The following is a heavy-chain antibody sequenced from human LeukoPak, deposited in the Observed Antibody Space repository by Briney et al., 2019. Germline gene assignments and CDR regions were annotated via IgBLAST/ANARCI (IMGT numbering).Heavy chain of an antibody. CDR1: GGSISSYY. CDR3: ARGHIDYDYVWGSYRLYYFDY. V-gene: IGHV4-59*08. CDR2: IYYSGST. Sequence: PSETLSLTCTVSGGSISSYYWSWIRQPPGKGLEWIGYIYYSGSTNYNPSLKSRVTISVDTSKNQFSLKLSSVTAADTAVYYCARGHIDYDYVWGSYRLYYFDYWGQGTLVTVSS. J-gene: IGHJ4*02. D-gene: IGHD3-16*02.